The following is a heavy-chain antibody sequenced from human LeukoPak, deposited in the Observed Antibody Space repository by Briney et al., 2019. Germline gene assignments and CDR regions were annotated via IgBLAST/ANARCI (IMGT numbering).Heavy chain of an antibody. CDR2: ISGSGGST. CDR3: AKTRPLDSSSWSHGDY. J-gene: IGHJ4*02. V-gene: IGHV3-23*01. CDR1: GFTFSSYA. D-gene: IGHD6-13*01. Sequence: PGGSLRLSCAASGFTFSSYAMSWVRQAPGKGLEWVSAISGSGGSTYYADSVKGRFTISRDNPKNTLYLQMNSLRAEDTVVYYCAKTRPLDSSSWSHGDYWGQGTLVTVSS.